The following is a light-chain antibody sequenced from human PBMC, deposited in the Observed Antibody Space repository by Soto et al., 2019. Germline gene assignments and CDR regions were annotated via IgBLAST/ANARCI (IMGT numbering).Light chain of an antibody. Sequence: DIQMTQSPSSLSASVGDRVIITCQASQDIRSFVSWYQQKPGKAPKLLMYDTSSLETGVPPRFSGSGSGTDYRLTISSLQPEDFATYYCQQYDSLPITFGHGTRLEIK. CDR3: QQYDSLPIT. V-gene: IGKV1-33*01. CDR1: QDIRSF. J-gene: IGKJ5*01. CDR2: DTS.